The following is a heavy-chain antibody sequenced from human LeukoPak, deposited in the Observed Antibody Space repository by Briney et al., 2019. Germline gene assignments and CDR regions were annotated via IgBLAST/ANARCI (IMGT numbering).Heavy chain of an antibody. D-gene: IGHD6-13*01. Sequence: GASVKVSCKASGYTFTDYYMHWVRQAPGQGLEWMGWINPNSGGTNYAQKFQGRVTMTRDTSISTAYMELSRLRSDDTAVYYCARISVLAAAGTLGEDDYWGQGTLVTVSS. CDR2: INPNSGGT. CDR3: ARISVLAAAGTLGEDDY. CDR1: GYTFTDYY. V-gene: IGHV1-2*02. J-gene: IGHJ4*02.